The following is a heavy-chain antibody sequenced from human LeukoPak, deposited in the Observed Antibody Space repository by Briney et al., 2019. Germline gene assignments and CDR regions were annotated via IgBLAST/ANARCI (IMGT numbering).Heavy chain of an antibody. J-gene: IGHJ4*02. CDR1: GFNFSSYA. CDR3: AKRVGPTGQRDPLFDY. CDR2: ISGSGGNT. D-gene: IGHD1-26*01. V-gene: IGHV3-23*01. Sequence: GGSLRLSCAASGFNFSSYAMSWVRQAPGKGLEWVAHISGSGGNTYYVDSVKGRFTISRDNSKNTLNLQMNSLRAEDTAVYYCAKRVGPTGQRDPLFDYWGQGTLVIVSS.